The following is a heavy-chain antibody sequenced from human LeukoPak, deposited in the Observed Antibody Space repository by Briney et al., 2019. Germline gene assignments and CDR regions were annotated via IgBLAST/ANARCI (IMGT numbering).Heavy chain of an antibody. J-gene: IGHJ4*02. CDR3: ARDLSSRYYFDY. CDR1: GYTFTGYY. Sequence: ASVKVSCKASGYTFTGYYMHWVRQAPGQGLEWMGWINPNSGGTNYAQKFQGRATMTRDTSISTAYMELSRLRSDDTAVYYCARDLSSRYYFDYWGQGTLVTVSS. V-gene: IGHV1-2*02. CDR2: INPNSGGT. D-gene: IGHD6-13*01.